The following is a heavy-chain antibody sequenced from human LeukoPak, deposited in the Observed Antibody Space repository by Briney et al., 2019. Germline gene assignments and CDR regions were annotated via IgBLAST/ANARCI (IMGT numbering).Heavy chain of an antibody. Sequence: SETLSLTCTVSGGSISSGGYYWSWIRQHPGKGLEWIGYIYYSGSTYYNPSLKSRVTISVDTSKNQFSLKLSSVTAADTAVYYCARDQGGVVEPAVYYYYGMDVWGQGTTVTVSS. CDR2: IYYSGST. V-gene: IGHV4-31*03. D-gene: IGHD2-2*01. CDR1: GGSISSGGYY. J-gene: IGHJ6*02. CDR3: ARDQGGVVEPAVYYYYGMDV.